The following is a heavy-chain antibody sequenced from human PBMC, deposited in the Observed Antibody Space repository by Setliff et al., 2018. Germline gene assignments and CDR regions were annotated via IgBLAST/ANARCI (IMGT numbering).Heavy chain of an antibody. D-gene: IGHD2-15*01. CDR3: ATVRDAVVAARKTNDAFDI. Sequence: GASVKVSCKASGYKFTDYYMHWVQQAPGKGLERMGRVDPEDGETIYAEKVQGRVTITADTSTDTAYMELSSLRSEDTAVYYCATVRDAVVAARKTNDAFDIWGQGTMVTVSS. J-gene: IGHJ3*02. V-gene: IGHV1-69-2*01. CDR1: GYKFTDYY. CDR2: VDPEDGET.